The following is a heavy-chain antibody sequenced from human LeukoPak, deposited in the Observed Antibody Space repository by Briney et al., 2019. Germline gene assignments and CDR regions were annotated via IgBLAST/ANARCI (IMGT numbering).Heavy chain of an antibody. CDR3: ASSRRYCSGGSCYANDNFDY. J-gene: IGHJ4*02. Sequence: KPSETLSLTCTVSGGSVSSYYWSWIRQAPGKGLEWIGNIYYSGTTNYNPSLKSRVTISVDTSKNQFSLKLSSVTAADTAVYYCASSRRYCSGGSCYANDNFDYWGQGTLVTVSS. CDR1: GGSVSSYY. V-gene: IGHV4-59*02. D-gene: IGHD2-15*01. CDR2: IYYSGTT.